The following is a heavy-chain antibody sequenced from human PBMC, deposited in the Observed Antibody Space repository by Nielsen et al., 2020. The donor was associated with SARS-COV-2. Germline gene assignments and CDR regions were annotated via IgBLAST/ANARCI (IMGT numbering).Heavy chain of an antibody. CDR3: ATGQVAYYDYVWGSYPTPYYFDY. J-gene: IGHJ4*02. D-gene: IGHD3-16*02. CDR2: VCYNGTT. V-gene: IGHV4-59*01. Sequence: RQAPGKGLEWIGFVCYNGTTNYNPSLKSRVTISVDTSKNQFSLNLSSVTAADTAVYYCATGQVAYYDYVWGSYPTPYYFDYWGQGTLVTVSS.